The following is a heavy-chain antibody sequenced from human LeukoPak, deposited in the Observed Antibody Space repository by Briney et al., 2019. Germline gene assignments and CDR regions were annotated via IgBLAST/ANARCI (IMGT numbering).Heavy chain of an antibody. J-gene: IGHJ3*02. CDR1: GFTFSSYW. V-gene: IGHV3-74*01. D-gene: IGHD5-24*01. CDR3: ARRWLQFDDAFDI. Sequence: GGSLRLSCAASGFTFSSYWMHWVRQAPGKGLVWVSRINSDGSSTSYADSVKGRFTISRDNAKNTLYLQMNSLRAEDTAVYYCARRWLQFDDAFDIWGQGTMVTVSS. CDR2: INSDGSST.